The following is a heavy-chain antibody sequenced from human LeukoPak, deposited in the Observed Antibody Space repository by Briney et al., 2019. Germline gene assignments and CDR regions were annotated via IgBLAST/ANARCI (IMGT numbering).Heavy chain of an antibody. CDR1: GFTFSSYS. CDR2: IKQDGSEK. V-gene: IGHV3-7*03. J-gene: IGHJ4*02. Sequence: GGSLRLSCAASGFTFSSYSMNWVRQAPGKGLEWVANIKQDGSEKYYVDSVKGRFTISRDNAKNSLYLQMNSLRAEDTALYYCAKDIGLNFPSSGFDYWGQGTLVTVSS. CDR3: AKDIGLNFPSSGFDY. D-gene: IGHD2-15*01.